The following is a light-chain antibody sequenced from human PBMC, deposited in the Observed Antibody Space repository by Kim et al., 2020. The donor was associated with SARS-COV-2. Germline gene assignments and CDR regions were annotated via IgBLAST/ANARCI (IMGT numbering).Light chain of an antibody. CDR1: QSRAHSDGNIY. J-gene: IGKJ4*01. CDR2: KVS. V-gene: IGKV2-30*02. CDR3: MQGTHWLPT. Sequence: PAASARMSSQSRAHSDGNIYLNWLHQRPGQAPRRLIYKVSNRDSGVPDRFSGSGSGTVFTLKISRVAAEDVGIYYCMQGTHWLPTFGGGTKVDIK.